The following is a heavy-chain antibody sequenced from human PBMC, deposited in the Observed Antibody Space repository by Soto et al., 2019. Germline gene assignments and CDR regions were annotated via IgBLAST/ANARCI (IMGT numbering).Heavy chain of an antibody. D-gene: IGHD5-18*01. Sequence: QVQLVQSGAEVKKPGSSVKVSCKASGGTFSSYAISWVRQAPGQGLEWMGGIIPIFGTANYAQKFRGRVTITADESTSTAYMELSSLRSEDTAVYYCARGPHRGYSYGTPGDYWGQGTLVTVSS. CDR3: ARGPHRGYSYGTPGDY. CDR2: IIPIFGTA. CDR1: GGTFSSYA. J-gene: IGHJ4*02. V-gene: IGHV1-69*12.